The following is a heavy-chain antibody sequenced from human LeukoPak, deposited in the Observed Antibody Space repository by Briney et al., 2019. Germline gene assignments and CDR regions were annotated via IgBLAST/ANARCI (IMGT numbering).Heavy chain of an antibody. CDR3: ARAIGLYGADGY. D-gene: IGHD4-17*01. CDR1: GYTFTSYY. V-gene: IGHV1-46*01. CDR2: INPSGGST. Sequence: VASVKVSCKASGYTFTSYYMHWVRQAPGQGLEWMGIINPSGGSTSYAQKFQGRVTMTRDTSTSTVYMELSSLRSEDTAVYYCARAIGLYGADGYWGQGTLVTASS. J-gene: IGHJ4*02.